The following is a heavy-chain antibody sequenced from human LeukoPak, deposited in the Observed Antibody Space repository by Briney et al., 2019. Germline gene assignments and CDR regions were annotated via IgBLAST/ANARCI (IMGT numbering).Heavy chain of an antibody. J-gene: IGHJ5*02. Sequence: PSQTLSLTCTVSGGSISSGGYYWSWIRQHPGKGLEWIGYIYYSGSTNYNPSLKSRVTISVDTSKNQFSLKLSSVTAADTAVYYCARDPAPWAVAGTRPDPWGQGTLVTVSS. D-gene: IGHD6-19*01. CDR2: IYYSGST. CDR1: GGSISSGGYY. V-gene: IGHV4-31*03. CDR3: ARDPAPWAVAGTRPDP.